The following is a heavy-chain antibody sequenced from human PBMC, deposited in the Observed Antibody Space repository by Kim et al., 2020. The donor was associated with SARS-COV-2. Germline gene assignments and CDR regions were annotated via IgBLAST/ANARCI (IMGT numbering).Heavy chain of an antibody. CDR3: ARDHYDILTGCYFDY. V-gene: IGHV1-46*01. J-gene: IGHJ4*02. CDR2: INPSGGST. D-gene: IGHD3-9*01. CDR1: GYTFTSYY. Sequence: ASVKVSCKASGYTFTSYYMHWVRQAPGQGLEWMGIINPSGGSTSYAQKFQGRVTMTRDTSTSTVYMELSSLRSEDTAVYYCARDHYDILTGCYFDYWGQGTLVTVSS.